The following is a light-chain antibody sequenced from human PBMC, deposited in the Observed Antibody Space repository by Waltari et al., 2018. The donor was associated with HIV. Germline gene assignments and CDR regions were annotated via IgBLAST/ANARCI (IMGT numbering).Light chain of an antibody. CDR1: QSGNSNY. CDR3: QQYGSSQYT. V-gene: IGKV3-20*01. Sequence: EIVLTQSPGTLSLSPGERANLSCRASQSGNSNYLAWYQQKPGQAPRLLIYGASSRATGIPDRFSGSGSGADFTLTISRLEPEDFAVYYCQQYGSSQYTFGQGTKLEIK. CDR2: GAS. J-gene: IGKJ2*01.